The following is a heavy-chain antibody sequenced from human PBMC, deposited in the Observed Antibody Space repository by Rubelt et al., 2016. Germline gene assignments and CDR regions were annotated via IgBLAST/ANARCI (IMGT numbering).Heavy chain of an antibody. Sequence: QLQLQESGPGLVEPSETLSLTCTVSGGSISSSSYYWGWIRQPPGKGLEWIGTIYYSGRTYSNPSLTSRVTISVDTSKNQVPLKRNLVTAAETAVYYCARDLSGYNAYWGQGTLVTVSA. J-gene: IGHJ4*02. CDR1: GGSISSSSYY. V-gene: IGHV4-39*07. CDR2: IYYSGRT. D-gene: IGHD5-24*01. CDR3: ARDLSGYNAY.